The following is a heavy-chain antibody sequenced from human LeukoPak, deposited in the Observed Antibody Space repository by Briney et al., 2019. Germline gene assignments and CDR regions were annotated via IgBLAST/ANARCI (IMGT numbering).Heavy chain of an antibody. CDR3: ARRDNTMVRGVIRYYFDY. Sequence: ASVKVSCKASGYTFTSYGISWVRQAPGQGLKWMGWISAYNGNTNYAQKLQGRVTMTTDTSTSTAYMELRSLRSDDTAVYYCARRDNTMVRGVIRYYFDYWGQGTLVTVSS. J-gene: IGHJ4*02. CDR1: GYTFTSYG. V-gene: IGHV1-18*01. D-gene: IGHD3-10*01. CDR2: ISAYNGNT.